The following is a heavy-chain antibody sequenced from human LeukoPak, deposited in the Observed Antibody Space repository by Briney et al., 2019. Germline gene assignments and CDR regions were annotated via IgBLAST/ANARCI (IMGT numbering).Heavy chain of an antibody. J-gene: IGHJ6*03. V-gene: IGHV4-59*01. D-gene: IGHD2-2*01. CDR2: IYCSGHT. CDR3: AREVSCSSTSCDYYYYYMDV. Sequence: KSSEPLSLTCTVSGGSISSYYWSWIRQPPGKGLEWIGYIYCSGHTNYTPSLKSRVTISVDASKNQFSLKLSSVTAADTAVYYCAREVSCSSTSCDYYYYYMDVWGKGTTVTVSS. CDR1: GGSISSYY.